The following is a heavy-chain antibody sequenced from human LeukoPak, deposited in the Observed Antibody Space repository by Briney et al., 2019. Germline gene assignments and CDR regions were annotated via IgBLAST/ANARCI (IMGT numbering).Heavy chain of an antibody. CDR3: ARTRITMIVGLASRFDY. V-gene: IGHV3-7*01. Sequence: GGSLRLSCAASGFTFSSYWMSWVRQAPGKGLEWVANIKQDGSEKYYVDSVKGRFTISRDNAKNSLYLQMNSLRAEDTAVYYCARTRITMIVGLASRFDYWGQGSLVTVSS. CDR2: IKQDGSEK. D-gene: IGHD3-22*01. CDR1: GFTFSSYW. J-gene: IGHJ4*02.